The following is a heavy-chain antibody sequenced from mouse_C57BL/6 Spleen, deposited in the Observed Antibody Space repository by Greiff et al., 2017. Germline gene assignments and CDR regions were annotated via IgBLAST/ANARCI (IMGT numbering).Heavy chain of an antibody. D-gene: IGHD3-2*02. CDR1: GYTFTSYW. CDR3: ARCGQLRLDY. V-gene: IGHV1-59*01. Sequence: QVQLQQPGAELVRPGTSVKLSCKASGYTFTSYWMHWVKQRPGQGLEWIGVIDPSDSYTNYNQKFKGKATLTVDTSSSTAYMQLSSLTSEDSAVYYCARCGQLRLDYWGQGTTLTVSS. J-gene: IGHJ2*01. CDR2: IDPSDSYT.